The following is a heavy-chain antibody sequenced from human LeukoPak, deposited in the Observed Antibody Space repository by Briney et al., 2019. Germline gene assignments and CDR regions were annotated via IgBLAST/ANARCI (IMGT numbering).Heavy chain of an antibody. V-gene: IGHV3-48*01. Sequence: GGSLRLSCVASGFTFSTYSMNWVRQAPGKGLEWISYISSGSGTIHYADSVKGRFTISRDNDKNSPYLQMNSLGAEDTAVYYCARDPAGAGIYYDYWGQGTLVTVSS. CDR3: ARDPAGAGIYYDY. D-gene: IGHD6-19*01. CDR1: GFTFSTYS. J-gene: IGHJ4*02. CDR2: ISSGSGTI.